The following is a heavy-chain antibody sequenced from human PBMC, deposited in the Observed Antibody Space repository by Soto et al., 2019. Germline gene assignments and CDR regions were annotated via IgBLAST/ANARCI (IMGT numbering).Heavy chain of an antibody. CDR3: TGDRSGMHPDTIAY. V-gene: IGHV3-15*07. CDR1: GFTFSDAW. Sequence: GGSLRLSCAASGFTFSDAWMNWVRQAPGKGLEWVGRIKSNTDGGTTDYAAPVKGRFTISRDDSENTLYLEMNSLNTEDTAVYYCTGDRSGMHPDTIAYWGQGSLVAVSS. J-gene: IGHJ4*01. CDR2: IKSNTDGGTT. D-gene: IGHD3-3*01.